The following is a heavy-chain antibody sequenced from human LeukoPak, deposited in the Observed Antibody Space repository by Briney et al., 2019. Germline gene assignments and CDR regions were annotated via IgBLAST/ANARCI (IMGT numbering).Heavy chain of an antibody. D-gene: IGHD2-2*01. CDR1: GGSISRGGYY. CDR3: ARGPTSDDSFDI. Sequence: PSETLSLTCTVSGGSISRGGYYWSWIRLRPGKGPEWIGYIYDNGATDCNPSLKSRLIMSVDTSKNQYSLGLNSVSAADTAVYHCARGPTSDDSFDIWGQGTMVTVSS. V-gene: IGHV4-31*03. CDR2: IYDNGAT. J-gene: IGHJ3*02.